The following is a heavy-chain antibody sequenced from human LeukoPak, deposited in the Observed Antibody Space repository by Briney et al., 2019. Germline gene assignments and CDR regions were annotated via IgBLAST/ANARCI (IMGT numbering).Heavy chain of an antibody. J-gene: IGHJ4*02. V-gene: IGHV1-18*01. D-gene: IGHD3-10*01. CDR1: GYTFINYG. Sequence: ASVKVSCKASGYTFINYGINWVRQAPGQGLEWMGWISAYNGNTNYAQSLQGRVTMTTDTSTSTIYMEMRSLTSDDTAVYYCARDLDQYNGRFGGFGHDFWGQGTLVTVSS. CDR2: ISAYNGNT. CDR3: ARDLDQYNGRFGGFGHDF.